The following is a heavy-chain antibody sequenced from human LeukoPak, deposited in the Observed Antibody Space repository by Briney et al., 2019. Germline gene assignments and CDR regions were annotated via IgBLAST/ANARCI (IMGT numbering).Heavy chain of an antibody. CDR1: GGYLFGSSYY. V-gene: IGHV4-39*07. CDR2: IYYSGTI. D-gene: IGHD7-27*01. CDR3: ARDLGTGAFDI. J-gene: IGHJ3*02. Sequence: SETLSLTCTVSGGYLFGSSYYWGWIRQPPGKGLELIGSIYYSGTIYYNPSLKSRVNISVDTAKNDFSLKVTSLTAADTAVYYCARDLGTGAFDIWGQGTTVTVSS.